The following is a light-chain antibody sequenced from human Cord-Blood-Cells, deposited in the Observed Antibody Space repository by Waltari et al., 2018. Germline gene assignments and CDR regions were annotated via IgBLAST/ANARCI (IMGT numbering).Light chain of an antibody. CDR2: EVS. Sequence: QSALTQPPSVSGSPGQSVTISCTGTSSDVGRYNRVSWYQQPPGPAPKLMIYEVSNRPSGVPDRFSGSKSGNTASLTISGLQAEDEADYYCSSYTSSSTSVFGGGTKLTVL. J-gene: IGLJ2*01. CDR1: SSDVGRYNR. CDR3: SSYTSSSTSV. V-gene: IGLV2-18*02.